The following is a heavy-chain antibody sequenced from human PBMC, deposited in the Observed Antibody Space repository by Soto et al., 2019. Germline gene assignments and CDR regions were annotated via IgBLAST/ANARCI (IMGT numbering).Heavy chain of an antibody. CDR3: ARLSVAPWTD. V-gene: IGHV1-69*01. J-gene: IGHJ4*02. D-gene: IGHD6-19*01. CDR2: FIPIFDSP. Sequence: QVQLVQSGAEVKKPGSSVKLSCKASGGSFKNYALSWVRQAPGQGLEWMGSFIPIFDSPTYAEDFQGRLTITADESATTAFMEMTRLTSTDTAIYYGARLSVAPWTDWGQGTLVTVSS. CDR1: GGSFKNYA.